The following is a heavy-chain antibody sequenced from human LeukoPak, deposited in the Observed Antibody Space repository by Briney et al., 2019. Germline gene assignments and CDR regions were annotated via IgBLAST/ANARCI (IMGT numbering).Heavy chain of an antibody. CDR3: ARDYYSGYDFGY. D-gene: IGHD5-12*01. CDR1: GFTFSSYW. J-gene: IGHJ4*02. Sequence: PGGSLRLSCAASGFTFSSYWMHWVRQAPGKGLVWVSRINSDGSSTTYADSVKGRFTISRDNSKNTLYLQMNSLRAEDTAVYYCARDYYSGYDFGYWGQGTLVTVSS. V-gene: IGHV3-74*01. CDR2: INSDGSST.